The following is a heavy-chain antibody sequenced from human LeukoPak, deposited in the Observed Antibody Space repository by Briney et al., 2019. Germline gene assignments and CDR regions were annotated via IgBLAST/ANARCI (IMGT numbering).Heavy chain of an antibody. D-gene: IGHD3-10*01. V-gene: IGHV1-24*01. CDR3: ARDVPYYYGSGSYGYYYYMDV. J-gene: IGHJ6*03. CDR1: GYTLTELS. CDR2: FDPEDGET. Sequence: ASVKVSCKVSGYTLTELSMHWVRQAPGKGLEWMGGFDPEDGETIYAQKFQGRVTMTEDTSTDTAYMELSSLRSEDTAVYYCARDVPYYYGSGSYGYYYYMDVWGKGTTVTVSS.